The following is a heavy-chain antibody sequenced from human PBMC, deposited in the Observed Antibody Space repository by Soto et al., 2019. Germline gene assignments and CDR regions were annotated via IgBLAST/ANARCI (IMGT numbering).Heavy chain of an antibody. Sequence: GGSLRLSCAASGFTVSSKFMNWVRQAPGKGLEWVSIIWSAGLTYYADSVRGRFTISRDNSKNSLFLEMNNLTADDAGVYYCAKVAPFILGSPFWGQGTLVTVSS. CDR2: IWSAGLT. CDR1: GFTVSSKF. CDR3: AKVAPFILGSPF. J-gene: IGHJ4*02. V-gene: IGHV3-53*01. D-gene: IGHD2-21*01.